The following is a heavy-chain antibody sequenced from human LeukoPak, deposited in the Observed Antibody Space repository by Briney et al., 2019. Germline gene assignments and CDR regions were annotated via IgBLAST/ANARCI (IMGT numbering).Heavy chain of an antibody. CDR2: MNPNSGNT. V-gene: IGHV1-8*01. J-gene: IGHJ3*02. Sequence: ASVKVSCKASGYTFTSYDINWVRRATGQGLEWMGWMNPNSGNTGYAQKFQGRVTMTRNTSISTAYMELSRLRSDDTAVYYCARGVRSSGWYWGAFDIWGQGTMVTVSS. D-gene: IGHD6-19*01. CDR1: GYTFTSYD. CDR3: ARGVRSSGWYWGAFDI.